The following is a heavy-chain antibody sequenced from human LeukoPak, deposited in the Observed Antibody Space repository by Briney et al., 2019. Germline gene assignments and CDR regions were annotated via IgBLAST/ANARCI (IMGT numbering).Heavy chain of an antibody. D-gene: IGHD5-12*01. Sequence: PSDTLSLTCAVSGGTITGYHWSWIRQPPGKGLDWIGYADSRGSTLYNPSLKSRVAISVDTSQRQLSLRLTSVTAADTAVYYCARVGSGSHFDYWGQGTLVAVSS. V-gene: IGHV4-59*07. CDR3: ARVGSGSHFDY. J-gene: IGHJ4*02. CDR2: ADSRGST. CDR1: GGTITGYH.